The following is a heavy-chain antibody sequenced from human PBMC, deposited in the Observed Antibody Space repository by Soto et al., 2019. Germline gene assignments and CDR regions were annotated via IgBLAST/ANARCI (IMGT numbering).Heavy chain of an antibody. Sequence: QVQLRESGPGLVKPSETLSLTCTVSSGSIGTYFWSWIRQPPGKGLEWIGYIYYSGTTNYNPSLKSRVTIFLDTSKNQFFLRLSSVTAADTAVYYCARGRGGTYDAFDIWGQGTLVTVSS. D-gene: IGHD1-26*01. CDR2: IYYSGTT. CDR1: SGSIGTYF. J-gene: IGHJ3*02. V-gene: IGHV4-59*01. CDR3: ARGRGGTYDAFDI.